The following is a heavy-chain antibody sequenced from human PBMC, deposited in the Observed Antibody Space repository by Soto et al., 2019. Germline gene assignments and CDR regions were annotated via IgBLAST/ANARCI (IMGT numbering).Heavy chain of an antibody. CDR2: IYHSGST. V-gene: IGHV4-4*02. CDR1: GGSISSSNW. D-gene: IGHD6-13*01. J-gene: IGHJ6*02. CDR3: ARDSGIAAAGTNYYYYGMDV. Sequence: SETLSLTCAVSGGSISSSNWWSWVRQPPGKGLEWIGEIYHSGSTNYNPSLKSRVTISVDKSKDQFSLKLSSVTAADTAVYYCARDSGIAAAGTNYYYYGMDVWGQGTTVTVSS.